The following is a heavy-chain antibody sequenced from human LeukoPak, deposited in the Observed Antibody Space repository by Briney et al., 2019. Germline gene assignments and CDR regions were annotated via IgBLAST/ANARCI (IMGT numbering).Heavy chain of an antibody. Sequence: PGGSLRLSCAASGFTFSNNPMSWVRQAPGKGLEWVSYISSSGSTIYYADSVKGRFTISRDNAKNSLYLQMNSLRAEDTAVYYCATGNWNDFDYWGQGTLVTVSS. V-gene: IGHV3-11*04. CDR1: GFTFSNNP. CDR3: ATGNWNDFDY. D-gene: IGHD1-1*01. CDR2: ISSSGSTI. J-gene: IGHJ4*02.